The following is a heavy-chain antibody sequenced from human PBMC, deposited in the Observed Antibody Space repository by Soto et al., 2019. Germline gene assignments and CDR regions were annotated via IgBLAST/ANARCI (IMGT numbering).Heavy chain of an antibody. CDR2: IIPIFGTA. Sequence: ASVKVSCKASGGTFSSYAISWVRQAPGQGLEWMGGIIPIFGTANYAQKFQGRVTITADESTSTAYMELSSLRSEDTAVYYCARDMDTAMVKPYYYYGMDVWGQGTTVTVSS. D-gene: IGHD5-18*01. CDR3: ARDMDTAMVKPYYYYGMDV. CDR1: GGTFSSYA. V-gene: IGHV1-69*13. J-gene: IGHJ6*02.